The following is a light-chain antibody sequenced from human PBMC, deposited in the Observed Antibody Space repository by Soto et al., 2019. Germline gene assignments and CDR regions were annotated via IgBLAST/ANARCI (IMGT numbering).Light chain of an antibody. CDR1: NSNIGSND. V-gene: IGLV1-47*01. CDR2: RNN. Sequence: QSVLTQPPSASGTPGQRVTISCSGSNSNIGSNDVDWYQHLPGTAPKLLIYRNNQRPSGVPDRLSGSKSGTSASLAITGLRSDAEADYYCATWDDSLSDYVFGTGTKLTVL. J-gene: IGLJ1*01. CDR3: ATWDDSLSDYV.